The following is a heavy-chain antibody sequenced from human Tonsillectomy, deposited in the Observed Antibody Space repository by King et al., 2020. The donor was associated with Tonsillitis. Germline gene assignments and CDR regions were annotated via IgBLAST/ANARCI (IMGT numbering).Heavy chain of an antibody. Sequence: QLVQSGAEVKKPGESLKISCKGSGYSFTTYGIGWVRQMPGKGLEWMGVIYPGDSDTRYSPSFQGQVAISADTSISTAYLQWSSLKASDTAIYYCARIRGLYNWFDPWGQGTLVTVSS. V-gene: IGHV5-51*01. CDR2: IYPGDSDT. CDR1: GYSFTTYG. D-gene: IGHD2/OR15-2a*01. J-gene: IGHJ5*02. CDR3: ARIRGLYNWFDP.